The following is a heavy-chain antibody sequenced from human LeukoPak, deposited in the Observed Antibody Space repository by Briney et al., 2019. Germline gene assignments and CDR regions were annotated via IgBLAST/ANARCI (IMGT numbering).Heavy chain of an antibody. D-gene: IGHD6-13*01. V-gene: IGHV4-59*01. J-gene: IGHJ4*02. CDR2: IFYSGST. CDR1: GVSISSYY. CDR3: ARVAAAGTTQFDY. Sequence: SETLSFTCTVSGVSISSYYWSWIRQPPGKGLEWIGYIFYSGSTNYNPSLKSRVTMSVDTSKSQFSLKLSSVTAADTAVYYCARVAAAGTTQFDYWGQGTLVTVSS.